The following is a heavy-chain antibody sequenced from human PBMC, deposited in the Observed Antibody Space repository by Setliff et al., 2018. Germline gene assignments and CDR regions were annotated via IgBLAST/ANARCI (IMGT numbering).Heavy chain of an antibody. Sequence: SETLSLTCTVSGGSISSSSYYWGWVRQPPGQGLEWIGTIYDSGTSYYNPSLTSRVTISVDTSKNQFSLILSSLTAADTAVYYCVRGRMRGICSGPHCTYDPCDIWGQGTTVT. CDR1: GGSISSSSYY. V-gene: IGHV4-39*07. CDR2: IYDSGTS. D-gene: IGHD2-15*01. CDR3: VRGRMRGICSGPHCTYDPCDI. J-gene: IGHJ3*02.